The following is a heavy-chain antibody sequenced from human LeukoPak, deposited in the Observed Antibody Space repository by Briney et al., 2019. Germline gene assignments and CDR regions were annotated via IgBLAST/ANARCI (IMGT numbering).Heavy chain of an antibody. V-gene: IGHV3-53*01. J-gene: IGHJ4*02. CDR2: IYSGGST. D-gene: IGHD1-26*01. CDR1: GFTVSSNY. CDR3: AKDVGKWESLHFFDY. Sequence: GGSLRLSCAASGFTVSSNYMSWVRQAPGKGLEWVSVIYSGGSTYYTDSVKGRFTISRDNSRNTLYLQMNSLRGDDTAVYYCAKDVGKWESLHFFDYWGQGTLVTVSS.